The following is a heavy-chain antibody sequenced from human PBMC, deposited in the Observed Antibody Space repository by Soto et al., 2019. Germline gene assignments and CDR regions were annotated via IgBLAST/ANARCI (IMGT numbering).Heavy chain of an antibody. CDR3: AKEHSNIVVVPAAANWFDP. J-gene: IGHJ5*02. CDR2: ISGSGGST. V-gene: IGHV3-23*01. CDR1: GFTFSSYA. Sequence: SLRLSCAASGFTFSSYAMSWVRQAPGKGLEWVSAISGSGGSTYYADSVKGRFTISRDNSKNTLYLQMNSLRAEDTAVYYCAKEHSNIVVVPAAANWFDPWGQGTLVTVSS. D-gene: IGHD2-2*01.